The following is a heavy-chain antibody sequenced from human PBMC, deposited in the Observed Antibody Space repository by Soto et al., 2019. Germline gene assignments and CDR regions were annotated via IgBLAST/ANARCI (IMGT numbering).Heavy chain of an antibody. CDR1: GGSFSGYY. CDR2: INHSGST. J-gene: IGHJ6*02. CDR3: ARFRYYYYGMDV. Sequence: PSETLSLTCAVYGGSFSGYYWSWIRQPPGKGLEWIGEINHSGSTNYNPSLKSRVTISVDTSKNQFSLKLSSVTAADTAVYYCARFRYYYYGMDVWGQGTTVT. V-gene: IGHV4-34*01.